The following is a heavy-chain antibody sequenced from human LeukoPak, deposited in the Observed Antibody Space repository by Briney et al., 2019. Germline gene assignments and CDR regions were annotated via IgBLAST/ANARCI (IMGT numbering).Heavy chain of an antibody. CDR3: ARGRRNWYSSSPPRY. V-gene: IGHV4-39*01. CDR1: GGSISSYY. D-gene: IGHD6-6*01. CDR2: IYYSGST. Sequence: KTSETLSLTCTVSGGSISSYYWGWIRQPPGKGLEWIGSIYYSGSTYYNPSLKSRVTISVDTSKNQFSLKLSSVTAADTAVYYCARGRRNWYSSSPPRYWGQGTLVTVSS. J-gene: IGHJ4*02.